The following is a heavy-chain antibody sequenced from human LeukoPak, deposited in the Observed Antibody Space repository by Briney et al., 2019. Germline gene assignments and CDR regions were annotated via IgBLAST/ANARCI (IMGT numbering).Heavy chain of an antibody. CDR3: AREPYRYCSGGSCYPYNWFDP. V-gene: IGHV4-31*03. Sequence: SQTLSLTCTVSGGSISSGGYYWSWLRQPPGKGLEWIGYIYYSGSTYYNPSLKSRVTISVDTSKNQFSLKLSSVTAAHTAVYYCAREPYRYCSGGSCYPYNWFDPWGQGTLVTVSS. J-gene: IGHJ5*02. CDR1: GGSISSGGYY. CDR2: IYYSGST. D-gene: IGHD2-15*01.